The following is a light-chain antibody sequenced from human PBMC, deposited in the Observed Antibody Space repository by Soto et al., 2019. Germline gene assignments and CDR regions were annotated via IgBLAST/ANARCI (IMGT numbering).Light chain of an antibody. V-gene: IGLV1-47*01. Sequence: VLTQPPSASGTPGQRVTISCSGSSSNIGSNYVYWYQHLPGTAPKLLIYRNNQRPSGVPDRFSGSKSGTSASLAISGLRSEDEADYYCAAWDDSLSGLFGGGTKLTVL. CDR2: RNN. CDR3: AAWDDSLSGL. J-gene: IGLJ2*01. CDR1: SSNIGSNY.